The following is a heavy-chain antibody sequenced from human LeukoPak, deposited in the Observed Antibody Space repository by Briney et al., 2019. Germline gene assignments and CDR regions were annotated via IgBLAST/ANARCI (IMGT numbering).Heavy chain of an antibody. Sequence: GGSLRLSCAASGFTFSSYGMQWVRQAPGKGMDWEAVIPKDGSRKYYADSVKCRFTISRDNSKNTLYLQLNSLRGEDAAGDYCGRDSTYYYGSGSSGPHYFDSWGQGTLVTVSS. J-gene: IGHJ4*02. D-gene: IGHD3-10*01. V-gene: IGHV3-30*03. CDR1: GFTFSSYG. CDR3: GRDSTYYYGSGSSGPHYFDS. CDR2: IPKDGSRK.